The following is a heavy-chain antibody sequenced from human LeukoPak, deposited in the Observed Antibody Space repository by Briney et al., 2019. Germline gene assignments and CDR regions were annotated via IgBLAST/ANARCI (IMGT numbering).Heavy chain of an antibody. CDR3: ARDFGSRGFDY. V-gene: IGHV3-21*01. CDR1: GFTVSSNY. Sequence: GGSLRLSCAASGFTVSSNYMSWVRQAPGKGLEWVSSISSSSSYIYYADSVKGRFTISRDNAKNSLYLQMNSLRAEDTAVYYCARDFGSRGFDYWGQGTLVTVSS. CDR2: ISSSSSYI. D-gene: IGHD3-3*01. J-gene: IGHJ4*02.